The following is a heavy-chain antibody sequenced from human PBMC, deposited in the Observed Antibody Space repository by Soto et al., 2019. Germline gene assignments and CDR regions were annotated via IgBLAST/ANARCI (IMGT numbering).Heavy chain of an antibody. D-gene: IGHD2-15*01. CDR3: ARDGYCSGGSCYSSFDY. J-gene: IGHJ4*02. Sequence: ASVKVSCKASGYTFTGYYMHWVRQAPGQGLEWMGWINPNSGGTNYAQKFQGWVTMTRDTSISTAYMELSRLRSDDTAVYYCARDGYCSGGSCYSSFDYWGQGTLVTVSS. CDR2: INPNSGGT. V-gene: IGHV1-2*04. CDR1: GYTFTGYY.